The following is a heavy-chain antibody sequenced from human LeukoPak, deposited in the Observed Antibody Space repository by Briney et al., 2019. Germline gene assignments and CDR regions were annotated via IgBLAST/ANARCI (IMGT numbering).Heavy chain of an antibody. V-gene: IGHV4-59*10. J-gene: IGHJ4*02. CDR2: IYATGST. CDR3: ARVLREGISTVRGVNFYFDY. D-gene: IGHD3-10*01. Sequence: GSLRLSWAAAGFTFSSCSMNWGRQPGGEGQGWGGRIYATGSTKYNPSRKSRVTISVDTSKNQFCLKGRCVTAAETGMYECARVLREGISTVRGVNFYFDYWGQGTPVTASS. CDR1: GFTFSSCS.